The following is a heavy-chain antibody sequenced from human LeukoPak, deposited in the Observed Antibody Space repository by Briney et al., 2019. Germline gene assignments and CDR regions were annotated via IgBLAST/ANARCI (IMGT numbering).Heavy chain of an antibody. CDR3: ARRRATMVRGVRSNWFDP. J-gene: IGHJ5*02. CDR1: GYTFTSYG. V-gene: IGHV1-18*01. CDR2: ISAYNGNT. Sequence: GASVKVSCKASGYTFTSYGISWVRQAPGQGLEWMGWISAYNGNTNYAQKLQGRVTMTTDTSTSTAYMELRSLRSEDTAVYYCARRRATMVRGVRSNWFDPWGQGTLVTVSS. D-gene: IGHD3-10*01.